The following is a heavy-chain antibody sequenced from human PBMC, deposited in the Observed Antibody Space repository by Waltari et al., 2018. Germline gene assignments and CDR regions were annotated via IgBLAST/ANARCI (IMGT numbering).Heavy chain of an antibody. CDR1: VFPFSNFK. CDR3: ATRYGSSSMDY. CDR2: ISSRLNTI. J-gene: IGHJ4*02. Sequence: EVQLVESGGGVVQSGGSLRLFCAASVFPFSNFKMNWVRQAPGKGLEWIASISSRLNTIYYADSVKGRFTISRDNAKNSLHLQMNSLRAEDTAVYYCATRYGSSSMDYWGQGTLVTVSS. D-gene: IGHD6-6*01. V-gene: IGHV3-48*03.